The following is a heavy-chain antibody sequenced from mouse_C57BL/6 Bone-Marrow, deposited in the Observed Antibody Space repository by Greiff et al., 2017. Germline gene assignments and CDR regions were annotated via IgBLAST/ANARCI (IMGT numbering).Heavy chain of an antibody. J-gene: IGHJ4*01. CDR1: GYTFTNYW. Sequence: QVQLQQPGAELVKPGASVKLSCKASGYTFTNYWMHWVKQRPGQGLEWIGMMHPNGGSPDYNEKFKSEATLSVDTSSWTAYMELSSLTSEDSAVYYCARSYDYDAYTMDYWGQGTSVTVSS. CDR2: MHPNGGSP. V-gene: IGHV1-64*01. CDR3: ARSYDYDAYTMDY. D-gene: IGHD2-4*01.